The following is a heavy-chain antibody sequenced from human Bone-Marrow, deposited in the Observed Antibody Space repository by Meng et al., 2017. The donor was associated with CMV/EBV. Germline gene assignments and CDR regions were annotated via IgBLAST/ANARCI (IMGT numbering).Heavy chain of an antibody. V-gene: IGHV4-59*01. CDR2: IYYSGST. CDR1: GGSISSYY. J-gene: IGHJ4*03. CDR3: ARLRTTVTGYFDY. D-gene: IGHD4-11*01. Sequence: GSLRLSCTVSGGSISSYYWSWIRQPPGKGLEWIGYIYYSGSTNYNPSLKSRVTISVDTSKNQFSLKLSSVTAADTAVYYCARLRTTVTGYFDYWGHGTLVTVSS.